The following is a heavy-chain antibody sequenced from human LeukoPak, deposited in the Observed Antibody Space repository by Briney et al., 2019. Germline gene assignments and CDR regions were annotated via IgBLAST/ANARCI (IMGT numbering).Heavy chain of an antibody. CDR2: MFDTVST. Sequence: SETLSLTCTVSGASTASHYWTWLRQPPGKELEWIAYMFDTVSTKSNPSLKSRLTLSVDTSKKQLSLRLSSATAADTAVYYCATIKRGSTYGYFDFWGQGIKVTVSS. J-gene: IGHJ4*02. CDR3: ATIKRGSTYGYFDF. CDR1: GASTASHY. V-gene: IGHV4-59*11. D-gene: IGHD5-18*01.